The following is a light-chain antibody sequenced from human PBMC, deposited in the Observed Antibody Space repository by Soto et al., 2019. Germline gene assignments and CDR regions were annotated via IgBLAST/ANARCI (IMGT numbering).Light chain of an antibody. CDR1: QSISTW. V-gene: IGKV1-5*01. CDR2: DAS. Sequence: DIQMTKSPSTLSASVGDRVTITCRASQSISTWLAWHQQKPGKDPKLLIYDASSLESGVPSRFSGSGSGTEFTLPISRLEPEDFAVYYCHQYGSTPTWTFGQGTKVDIK. CDR3: HQYGSTPTWT. J-gene: IGKJ1*01.